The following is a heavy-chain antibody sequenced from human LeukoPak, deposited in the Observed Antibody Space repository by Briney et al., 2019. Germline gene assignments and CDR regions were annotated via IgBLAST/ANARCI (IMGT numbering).Heavy chain of an antibody. D-gene: IGHD2-2*01. J-gene: IGHJ6*02. Sequence: SVKVSCKASGGTFSSYAISWVRQAPGQGLEWMGGIIPIFGTANYAQKFQGRVTITADESTSTDYMELSSLRSEDTAVYYCARGTLPPQYYYYYYSMDVWGQGTTVTVSS. CDR2: IIPIFGTA. CDR3: ARGTLPPQYYYYYYSMDV. CDR1: GGTFSSYA. V-gene: IGHV1-69*13.